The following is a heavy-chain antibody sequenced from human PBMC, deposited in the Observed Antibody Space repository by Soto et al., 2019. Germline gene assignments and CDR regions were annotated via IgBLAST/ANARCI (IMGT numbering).Heavy chain of an antibody. V-gene: IGHV3-23*01. CDR1: GFTFSNFA. Sequence: PGGSLRLSCVVSGFTFSNFAMSWVRQAPGKGLEWVSFISGGGDNTYYADSVKGRFTVSRDKSKSTLYLQMNSLRAEDTAVYYCARGASAYSYRSPAFDLRGQRTLVTVSS. CDR2: ISGGGDNT. D-gene: IGHD5-18*01. J-gene: IGHJ4*02. CDR3: ARGASAYSYRSPAFDL.